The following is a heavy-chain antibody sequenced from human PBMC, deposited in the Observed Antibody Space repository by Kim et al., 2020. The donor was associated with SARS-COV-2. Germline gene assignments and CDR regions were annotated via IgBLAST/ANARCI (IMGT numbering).Heavy chain of an antibody. D-gene: IGHD4-17*01. V-gene: IGHV3-11*01. Sequence: GGSLRLSCAASGFTFSDYYMSWIRQAPGKGLEWVSYISSSGSTIYYADSVKGRFTISRDNAKNSLYLQMNSLRAEDTAVYYCARDLPGYGDYRYYYGMDVWGEGTTVTVSS. J-gene: IGHJ6*04. CDR1: GFTFSDYY. CDR3: ARDLPGYGDYRYYYGMDV. CDR2: ISSSGSTI.